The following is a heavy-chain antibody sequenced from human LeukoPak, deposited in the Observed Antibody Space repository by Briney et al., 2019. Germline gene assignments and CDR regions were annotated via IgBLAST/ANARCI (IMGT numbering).Heavy chain of an antibody. V-gene: IGHV1-46*01. CDR3: ARLDTSSGQQTQTDY. D-gene: IGHD6-19*01. CDR1: GYTFINYY. Sequence: GASVKVSCKASGYTFINYYIHLVRQAPGQGLEWMGIINPSGGSTSYAQKFQGRVTMTRDTSTSTVYMELSSLRSEDTAVYYCARLDTSSGQQTQTDYWGQGTLVTVSS. J-gene: IGHJ4*02. CDR2: INPSGGST.